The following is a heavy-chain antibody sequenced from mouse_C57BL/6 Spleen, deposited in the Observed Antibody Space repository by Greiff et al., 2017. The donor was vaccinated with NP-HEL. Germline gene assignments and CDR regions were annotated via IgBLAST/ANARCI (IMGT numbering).Heavy chain of an antibody. CDR3: ARRGSSLSYAMDY. V-gene: IGHV1-64*01. D-gene: IGHD1-1*01. J-gene: IGHJ4*01. Sequence: VQLQQPGAELVKPGASVKLSCKASGYTFTSYWMHWVKQRPGQGLEWIGMIRPNSGSTNYNEKFKSKATLTVDKSSSTAYMQLSSLTSEDSAVYYCARRGSSLSYAMDYWGQGTSVTVSS. CDR2: IRPNSGST. CDR1: GYTFTSYW.